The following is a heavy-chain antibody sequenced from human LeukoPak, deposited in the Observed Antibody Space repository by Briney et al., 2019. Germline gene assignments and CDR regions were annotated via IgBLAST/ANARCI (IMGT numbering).Heavy chain of an antibody. CDR3: AKTREYYYESSGLWGFDY. CDR2: ISSKSSYL. V-gene: IGHV3-21*04. Sequence: GGSLRLSCAASGFTFNTYSMNWVRQAPGKGLEWVSSISSKSSYLYYADSVKGRFTISRDNAKNSLYLQMNSLRVEDAAVYYCAKTREYYYESSGLWGFDYWGQGTLVTVSS. J-gene: IGHJ4*02. CDR1: GFTFNTYS. D-gene: IGHD3-22*01.